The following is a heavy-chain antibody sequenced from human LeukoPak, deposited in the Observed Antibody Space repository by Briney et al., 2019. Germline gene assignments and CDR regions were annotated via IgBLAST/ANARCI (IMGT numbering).Heavy chain of an antibody. CDR1: GYTFTSYD. Sequence: GASVKVSCKASGYTFTSYDINWVRQATGQGLEWMGWMNPNSGNTGYAQKFQGRVTMTRNTSISTAYMELSSLRSEDTAVYYCARGGYYYDSSGYYPPTGMDVWGQGTTVTVSS. CDR2: MNPNSGNT. V-gene: IGHV1-8*01. J-gene: IGHJ6*02. CDR3: ARGGYYYDSSGYYPPTGMDV. D-gene: IGHD3-22*01.